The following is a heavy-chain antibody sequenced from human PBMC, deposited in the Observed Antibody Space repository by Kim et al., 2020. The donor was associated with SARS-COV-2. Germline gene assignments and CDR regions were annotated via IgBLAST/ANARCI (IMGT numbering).Heavy chain of an antibody. CDR2: MYYSANT. CDR1: GGSFTRSSFY. V-gene: IGHV4-39*01. D-gene: IGHD2-15*01. Sequence: SETLSLTCSVSGGSFTRSSFYWAWIHQPPGMGLEWIGSMYYSANTYYNPSLESRVTMSVDTSKNTFSLNLTSVTAADTGVYYCARHGGECSRETCSSHWFDPWGQGTLVTVSS. CDR3: ARHGGECSRETCSSHWFDP. J-gene: IGHJ5*02.